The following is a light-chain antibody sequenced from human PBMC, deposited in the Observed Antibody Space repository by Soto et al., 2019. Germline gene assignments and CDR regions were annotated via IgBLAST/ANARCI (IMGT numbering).Light chain of an antibody. CDR2: GAS. J-gene: IGKJ5*01. V-gene: IGKV3-20*01. CDR1: QSVSSSY. CDR3: QHYGSSPLVS. Sequence: ESGLTQSPGTLSLSPGEIATLSCRASQSVSSSYLAWYQQKPGQAPRLLIYGASSSATGIPDRVSGSWSWTDITLTISRTEPKDFAVYYCQHYGSSPLVSFGQGTRLEIK.